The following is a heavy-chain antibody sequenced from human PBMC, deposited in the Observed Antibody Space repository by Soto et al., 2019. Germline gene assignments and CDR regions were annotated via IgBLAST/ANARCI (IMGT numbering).Heavy chain of an antibody. CDR2: INHSGST. CDR1: GESFSGYY. CDR3: AGNIVATISSFDY. D-gene: IGHD5-12*01. J-gene: IGHJ4*02. V-gene: IGHV4-34*02. Sequence: QVQLQQWGAGLLKPSETLSLTCAVYGESFSGYYWSWIRQPPGKGLEWIGEINHSGSTNYNPSLKRRVTMSVDTSKNQFSLKLSSVTAADTAMYYCAGNIVATISSFDYWGQGTLVTVSS.